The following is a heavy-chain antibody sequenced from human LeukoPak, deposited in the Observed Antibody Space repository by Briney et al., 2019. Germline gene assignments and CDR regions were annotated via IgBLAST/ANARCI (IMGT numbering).Heavy chain of an antibody. D-gene: IGHD6-19*01. V-gene: IGHV1-69*13. J-gene: IGHJ4*02. CDR2: IIPIFGTA. CDR1: GGTFSSYA. Sequence: SVKVSCKASGGTFSSYAISWVRQAPGQGLEWMGGIIPIFGTANYAQKFQGRVTITADESTSTAYMELSSLRSEDTAVYYCARGRIAVAGYSHFDYWGQGTLVTVSS. CDR3: ARGRIAVAGYSHFDY.